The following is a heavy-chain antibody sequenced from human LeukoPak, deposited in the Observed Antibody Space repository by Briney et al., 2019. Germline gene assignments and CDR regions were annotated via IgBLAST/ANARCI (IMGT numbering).Heavy chain of an antibody. CDR2: IWHDGSND. CDR3: AKVTGDYYDTSGAFDY. D-gene: IGHD3-22*01. V-gene: IGHV3-33*06. CDR1: GFIFSSYG. J-gene: IGHJ4*02. Sequence: GGSLRLSXAASGFIFSSYGMHWVRQAPGKGMEWVARIWHDGSNDDYADSVKGRFTISRDNSKNTLYLQMNSLRAEDTAIYYCAKVTGDYYDTSGAFDYWGQGTLVTVSS.